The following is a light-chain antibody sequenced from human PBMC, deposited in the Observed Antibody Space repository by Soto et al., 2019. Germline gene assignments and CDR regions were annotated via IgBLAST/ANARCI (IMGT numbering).Light chain of an antibody. V-gene: IGKV3-15*01. J-gene: IGKJ4*01. CDR3: QQYDTWPLT. CDR1: QSVGSN. CDR2: DAS. Sequence: EVVMTQSPATLSVSPGERATLSCRARQSVGSNLAWYQQTPGQAPRVVIYDASTRATVIPARFSGSGSGTEFTLTISSLQSEDFAVYYCQQYDTWPLTFGGWIKV.